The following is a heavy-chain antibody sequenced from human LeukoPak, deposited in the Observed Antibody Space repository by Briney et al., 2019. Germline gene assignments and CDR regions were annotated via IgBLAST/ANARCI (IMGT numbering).Heavy chain of an antibody. CDR2: IKQDGSEK. CDR3: ASHYYGSGSYGSDAFDI. CDR1: GFTFSSYW. D-gene: IGHD3-10*01. Sequence: GSLRLSCAASGFTFSSYWMSWVRQAPGKGLEWVANIKQDGSEKYYMDSVKGRFTISRDNAKNSLYLQMNSLRAEDTAVYYCASHYYGSGSYGSDAFDIWGQGTMVTVSS. J-gene: IGHJ3*02. V-gene: IGHV3-7*01.